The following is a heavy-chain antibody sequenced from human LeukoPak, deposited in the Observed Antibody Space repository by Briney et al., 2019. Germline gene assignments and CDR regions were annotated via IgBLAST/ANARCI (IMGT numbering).Heavy chain of an antibody. V-gene: IGHV4-4*07. CDR2: IYSRVT. J-gene: IGHJ5*02. Sequence: SETLSPTCTVSGGSIRSYYLSWIRQPAGKGLGWIGRIYSRVTTYNPSLKSRVTMSADTSRNHVSLTLNSVTAADTAVYYCARDSGTTGEVKFDPWGQGTLVTVSS. CDR3: ARDSGTTGEVKFDP. D-gene: IGHD3-10*01. CDR1: GGSIRSYY.